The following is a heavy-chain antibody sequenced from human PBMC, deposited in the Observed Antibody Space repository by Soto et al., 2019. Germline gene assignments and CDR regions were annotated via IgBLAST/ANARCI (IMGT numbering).Heavy chain of an antibody. Sequence: QVQLQESGPGLVKPSQTLSLTCTVSGDSIGSGGYYWSWIRHHPGKGLEWVGYIYFSGSTFYHPSLKICINISLDTSNNQSSLKLSSVTAADTGVYYCAREGGGMHVFDYWGQGILVTVSS. V-gene: IGHV4-31*03. CDR1: GDSIGSGGYY. CDR2: IYFSGST. D-gene: IGHD2-15*01. CDR3: AREGGGMHVFDY. J-gene: IGHJ4*02.